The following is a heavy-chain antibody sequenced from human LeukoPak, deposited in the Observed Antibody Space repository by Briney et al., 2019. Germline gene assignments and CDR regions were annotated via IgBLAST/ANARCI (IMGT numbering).Heavy chain of an antibody. D-gene: IGHD5-18*01. CDR3: ARDVDTASDY. J-gene: IGHJ4*02. V-gene: IGHV3-33*01. Sequence: PGRSLRLSCAASGFTFSSYGMHWVRQAPGKGLEWVAVIWYDGSNKYYADSVKGRFTISRDNSKNTLYLQMNSLRAEDTAVNYCARDVDTASDYWGQGTLVTVSS. CDR1: GFTFSSYG. CDR2: IWYDGSNK.